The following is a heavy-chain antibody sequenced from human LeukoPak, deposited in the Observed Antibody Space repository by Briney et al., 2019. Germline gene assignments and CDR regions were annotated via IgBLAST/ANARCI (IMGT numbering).Heavy chain of an antibody. V-gene: IGHV3-23*01. Sequence: GGSLRLSCAASGFTFSSSAMSWVRQAPGKGLEWVSAISNNGGYTYYADSVQGRFTISRDNSKSTLCLQMNSLRAEDTAVYYCAKDRTVGASYWYFDLWGRGTLVTVSS. CDR2: ISNNGGYT. CDR1: GFTFSSSA. J-gene: IGHJ2*01. D-gene: IGHD1-26*01. CDR3: AKDRTVGASYWYFDL.